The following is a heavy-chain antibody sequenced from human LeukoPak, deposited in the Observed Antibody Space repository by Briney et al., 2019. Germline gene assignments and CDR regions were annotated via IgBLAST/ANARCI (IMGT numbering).Heavy chain of an antibody. CDR2: ISSGDRT. D-gene: IGHD6-13*01. Sequence: GGSLRLSCAASGFTFSSYAMNWVRQAPGKGLEWVAGISSGDRTFHAESVKGRFTISRDKSKDTLYLQMNSLRAEDTAIYYCAKSPGYSSSWCDYWGQGTLVTVSS. V-gene: IGHV3-23*01. CDR1: GFTFSSYA. CDR3: AKSPGYSSSWCDY. J-gene: IGHJ4*02.